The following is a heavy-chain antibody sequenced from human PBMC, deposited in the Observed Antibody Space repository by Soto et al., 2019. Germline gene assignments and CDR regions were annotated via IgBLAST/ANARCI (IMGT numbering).Heavy chain of an antibody. V-gene: IGHV3-48*02. CDR2: ISSSSSTI. D-gene: IGHD6-13*01. Sequence: GALRLSCAASGFTFSSYSMHWVRQAPGKGLEWVSYISSSSSTIYYADSVKGRFTISRDNAKNSLYLQMNSLRDEDTAVYYCARVRSPYSSSWYGSLAEYFQHWGQGTLVTVSS. CDR1: GFTFSSYS. CDR3: ARVRSPYSSSWYGSLAEYFQH. J-gene: IGHJ1*01.